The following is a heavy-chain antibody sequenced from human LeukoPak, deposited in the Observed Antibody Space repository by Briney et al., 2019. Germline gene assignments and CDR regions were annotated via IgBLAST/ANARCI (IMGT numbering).Heavy chain of an antibody. Sequence: GGSLRLSCAASGLTFSGSGIHWVRQASGKGLEWLGRIGRQGDSDATRYAASLKGKFTISRVDSRNTAYLQMNSLKTEDTAMYYCAGDYNFLTGLNYWGQGTLVTVSS. D-gene: IGHD3-9*01. CDR2: IGRQGDSDAT. V-gene: IGHV3-73*01. J-gene: IGHJ4*02. CDR1: GLTFSGSG. CDR3: AGDYNFLTGLNY.